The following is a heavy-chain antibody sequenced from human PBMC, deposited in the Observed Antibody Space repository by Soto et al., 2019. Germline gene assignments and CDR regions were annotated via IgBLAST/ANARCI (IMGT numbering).Heavy chain of an antibody. Sequence: QVQLVESGGGVVQPGRSLRLSCAASGFTFSSYGMHWVRQAPGKGLEWVAVISYDGINEDYADSVKGRFTISRDNSKNTLYLLMNSLRAEDTAVYYCAKDIVLMVYAGNFDYWGQGTLVTVSS. V-gene: IGHV3-30*18. CDR3: AKDIVLMVYAGNFDY. D-gene: IGHD2-8*01. J-gene: IGHJ4*02. CDR2: ISYDGINE. CDR1: GFTFSSYG.